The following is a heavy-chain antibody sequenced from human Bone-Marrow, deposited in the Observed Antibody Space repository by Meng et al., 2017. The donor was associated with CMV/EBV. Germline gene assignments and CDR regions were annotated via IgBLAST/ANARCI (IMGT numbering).Heavy chain of an antibody. V-gene: IGHV1-69*05. D-gene: IGHD2-2*01. J-gene: IGHJ3*02. CDR2: IIPIFGTA. CDR1: GYTFTGYY. CDR3: ASIKDIVVVPAASRTDYDAFDI. Sequence: SVKVSCKASGYTFTGYYMHWVRQAPGQGLEWMGGIIPIFGTANYAQKFQGRVTITTDESTSTAYMELSSLRSEDTAVYYCASIKDIVVVPAASRTDYDAFDIWGQGTMVTVSS.